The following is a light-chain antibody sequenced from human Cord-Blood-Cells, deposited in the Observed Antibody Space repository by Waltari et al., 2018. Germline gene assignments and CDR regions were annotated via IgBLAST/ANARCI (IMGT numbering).Light chain of an antibody. CDR1: SSAVGGYHY. J-gene: IGLJ3*02. V-gene: IGLV2-11*01. Sequence: QSPLTQPRSVSGSPGQSVTISCTGTSSAVGGYHYVSWYQQHPGKATKLLIYDASKRPSGVPERFSGSKSGNTASLTICGLQAEDEADYYCCSYAGSYTFEFGGGTKLTVL. CDR2: DAS. CDR3: CSYAGSYTFE.